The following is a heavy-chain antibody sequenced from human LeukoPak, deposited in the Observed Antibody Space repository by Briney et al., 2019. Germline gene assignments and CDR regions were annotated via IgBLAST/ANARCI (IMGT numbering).Heavy chain of an antibody. Sequence: SETLSLTCTVSGASISDYYWTWIRQPPGKGLEWIGNIFHSGSTNYSSSLKSRVTISVEASKNQFSLRLSSVTAADTAVYYCAGEGDYWHRFDHWGRGTLVTVSS. CDR3: AGEGDYWHRFDH. CDR1: GASISDYY. D-gene: IGHD4-17*01. J-gene: IGHJ4*02. CDR2: IFHSGST. V-gene: IGHV4-59*01.